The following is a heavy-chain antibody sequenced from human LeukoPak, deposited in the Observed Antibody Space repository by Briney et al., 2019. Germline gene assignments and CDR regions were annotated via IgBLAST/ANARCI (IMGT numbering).Heavy chain of an antibody. CDR3: ARTRTYLDY. D-gene: IGHD1-7*01. Sequence: SETLSLTCTVSGGSVSSGSYYWSWNRQPPGKGLEWIGYIYYSGSTNYNPSLKSRVTISVDTSKNQFSLKLSSVTAADTAVYYCARTRTYLDYWGQGALVTVSS. V-gene: IGHV4-61*01. CDR2: IYYSGST. J-gene: IGHJ4*02. CDR1: GGSVSSGSYY.